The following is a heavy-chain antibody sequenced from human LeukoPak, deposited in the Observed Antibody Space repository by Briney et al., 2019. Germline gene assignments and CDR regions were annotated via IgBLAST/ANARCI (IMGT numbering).Heavy chain of an antibody. CDR2: IRYDGSNK. CDR3: AKDTRWLQFLMDY. D-gene: IGHD5-24*01. Sequence: AGGSLRLSCAASGFTFSSYGMHWVRQAPGKGLEWVAFIRYDGSNKYYVDSVKGRFTISRDNSKNTLYLQMNSLRAEDTAVYYCAKDTRWLQFLMDYWGQGTLVTVSS. V-gene: IGHV3-30*02. CDR1: GFTFSSYG. J-gene: IGHJ4*02.